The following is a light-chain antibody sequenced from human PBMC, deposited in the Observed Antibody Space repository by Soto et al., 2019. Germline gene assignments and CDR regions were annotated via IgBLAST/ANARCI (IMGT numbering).Light chain of an antibody. V-gene: IGKV1-39*01. CDR1: QSISSY. CDR2: AAS. Sequence: DLQMTQSPSSLSSSVGDRVTITCRASQSISSYLNWYQQKPGKAPKLLIYAASSLQSGVPSRFSGSGSGTDFTLTISSLQPEDFPTYYCQQSYSTPLTFGGGTKVDIK. CDR3: QQSYSTPLT. J-gene: IGKJ4*01.